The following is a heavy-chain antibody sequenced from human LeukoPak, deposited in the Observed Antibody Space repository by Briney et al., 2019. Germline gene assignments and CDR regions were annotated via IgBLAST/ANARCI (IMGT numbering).Heavy chain of an antibody. CDR2: INHSGST. CDR3: ARAYYYDTSAKND. V-gene: IGHV4-4*02. D-gene: IGHD3-22*01. CDR1: GGSITNTNW. Sequence: SETLSLTCAVSGGSITNTNWWSWVRQPPGKGLEWIGEINHSGSTNYNPSLKSRVTISVDKSKNQFSLKLSSVTAADTAVYYCARAYYYDTSAKNDWSQGTLVTVSS. J-gene: IGHJ4*02.